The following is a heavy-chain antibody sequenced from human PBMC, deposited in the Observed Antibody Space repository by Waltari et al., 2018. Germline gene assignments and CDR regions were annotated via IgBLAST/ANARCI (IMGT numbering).Heavy chain of an antibody. CDR1: GGIFTNYA. CDR2: IIPIFGTA. D-gene: IGHD3-10*01. J-gene: IGHJ3*02. V-gene: IGHV1-69*05. CDR3: ARDLGAMKVTSALEI. Sequence: QVQLVQSGAEVKRPGSSVKVSCRASGGIFTNYAISWVRQAPGEGHEWMGGIIPIFGTANSAQKFQGRLTITSDESTSTAYMELSSLRPEDTAVYFCARDLGAMKVTSALEIWGQGTRVTVSS.